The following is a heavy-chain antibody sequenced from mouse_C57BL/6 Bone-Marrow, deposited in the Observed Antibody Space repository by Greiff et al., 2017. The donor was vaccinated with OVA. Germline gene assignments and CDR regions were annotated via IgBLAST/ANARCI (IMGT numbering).Heavy chain of an antibody. D-gene: IGHD2-1*01. CDR3: ARGYDGNYVRWYFDV. CDR1: GYTFTSYW. V-gene: IGHV1-74*01. CDR2: IHPSDSDT. Sequence: QVQLQQPGAELVKPGASVKVSCKASGYTFTSYWMHWVKQRPGQGLEWIGRIHPSDSDTNYNQKFKGKATLTADKSSSTAYMQFSSLTSEDSAIYYCARGYDGNYVRWYFDVWGTGTTVTVSS. J-gene: IGHJ1*03.